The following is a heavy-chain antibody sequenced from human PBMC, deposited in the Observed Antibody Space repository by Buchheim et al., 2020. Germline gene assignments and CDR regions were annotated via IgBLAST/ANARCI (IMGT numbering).Heavy chain of an antibody. D-gene: IGHD2-15*01. J-gene: IGHJ4*02. Sequence: EVQLVESGGGVVEPGGSMRLSCAASGFTFSDHYMDWVRQVAGKGLEWVARIRHKANSYTTAYAASVNGSFTIARDDSGNSLYLQMNSLKTEKTAVYYWTRIRLCGYVGGICPAGRYIDYWGQGT. CDR2: IRHKANSYTT. CDR1: GFTFSDHY. CDR3: TRIRLCGYVGGICPAGRYIDY. V-gene: IGHV3-72*01.